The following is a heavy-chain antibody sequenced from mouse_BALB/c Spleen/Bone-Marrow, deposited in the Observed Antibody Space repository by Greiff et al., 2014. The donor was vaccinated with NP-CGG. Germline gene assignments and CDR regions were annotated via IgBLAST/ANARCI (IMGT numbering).Heavy chain of an antibody. V-gene: IGHV1-80*01. Sequence: VQLQQSGAELVRPGSSVKISCKASGYAFSVYWMNWVKQRPGQGLEWIGQIYPGDGDTNYNGKFKGRATLTADKSSNTAYMQLSSLTSEDSAVYFCARGGISVDYRGQGTTLTVSS. J-gene: IGHJ2*01. CDR3: ARGGISVDY. CDR1: GYAFSVYW. CDR2: IYPGDGDT.